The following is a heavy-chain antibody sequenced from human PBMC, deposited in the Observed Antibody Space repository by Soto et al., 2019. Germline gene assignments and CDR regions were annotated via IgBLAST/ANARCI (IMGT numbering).Heavy chain of an antibody. CDR3: AHIRLGDTSPDYNGLDV. CDR2: VHWNDDK. V-gene: IGHV2-5*01. CDR1: GFSLSTTGEG. Sequence: QITLKEAGPTLVKPTQTLTLTCTFSGFSLSTTGEGVFWIRQPPGKAPEWLALVHWNDDKRYSPSLRPRHTIRKDTSRNQVVLSLTNLAPVDTGTYYCAHIRLGDTSPDYNGLDVWGQGTTVIVSS. D-gene: IGHD3-3*01. J-gene: IGHJ6*02.